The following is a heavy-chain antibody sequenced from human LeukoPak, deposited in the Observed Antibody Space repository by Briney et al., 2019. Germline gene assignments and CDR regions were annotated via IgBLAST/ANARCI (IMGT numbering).Heavy chain of an antibody. CDR1: GYTFTSYD. Sequence: ASVKVSCKASGYTFTSYDIDWVRQATGQGLEWMGWMNPNSGNTGYAQKFQGRVTMTRNTSISTAYMELSSLRSEDTAVYYCARGRYSSGWYDYWGQGTLVTVSS. CDR3: ARGRYSSGWYDY. V-gene: IGHV1-8*01. CDR2: MNPNSGNT. J-gene: IGHJ4*02. D-gene: IGHD6-19*01.